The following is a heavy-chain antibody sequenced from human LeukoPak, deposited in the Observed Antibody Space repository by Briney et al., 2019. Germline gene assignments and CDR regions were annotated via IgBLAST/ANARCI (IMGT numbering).Heavy chain of an antibody. J-gene: IGHJ5*02. D-gene: IGHD6-6*01. CDR1: GGSFSGYY. V-gene: IGHV4-34*01. CDR3: ASRRAARSRFDP. CDR2: INHRGST. Sequence: SETLSLTCAVYGGSFSGYYWSWIRQPPGKGLEWIGEINHRGSTNYNPSLKSRVTISVDTSKNQFSLKLSSVTAADTAVYYCASRRAARSRFDPWGQGTLVTVSS.